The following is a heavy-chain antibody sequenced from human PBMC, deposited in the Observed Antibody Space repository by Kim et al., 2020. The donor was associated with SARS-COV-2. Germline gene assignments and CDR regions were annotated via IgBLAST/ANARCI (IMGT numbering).Heavy chain of an antibody. CDR2: INPNSGGT. CDR1: GYTFTSYY. Sequence: ASVKVSCKASGYTFTSYYMHWVRQAPGQGLEWMGWINPNSGGTNYAQKFQGRVTMTRDTSISTAYMELSRLRSDDTAVYYCARDRGSSSWSYYYYYGMDVWGQGTTVTVSS. J-gene: IGHJ6*02. V-gene: IGHV1-2*02. CDR3: ARDRGSSSWSYYYYYGMDV. D-gene: IGHD6-13*01.